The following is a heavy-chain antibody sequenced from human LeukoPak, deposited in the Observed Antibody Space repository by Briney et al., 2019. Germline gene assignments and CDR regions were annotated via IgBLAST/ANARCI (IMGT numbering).Heavy chain of an antibody. CDR1: GFTFSNYW. J-gene: IGHJ4*02. CDR2: VVQDGSDR. V-gene: IGHV3-7*01. D-gene: IGHD1-26*01. Sequence: GGSLRLSCAASGFTFSNYWMSWVRQAPGKGLEWVVNVVQDGSDRYYVDSVKGRFTISRDNAKNSLYLQMNSLRAEDTAVYYCARNNYYARDYWGQGTLVTVSS. CDR3: ARNNYYARDY.